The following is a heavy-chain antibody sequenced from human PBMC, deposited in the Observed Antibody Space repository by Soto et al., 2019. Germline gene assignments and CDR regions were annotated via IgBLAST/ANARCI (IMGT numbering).Heavy chain of an antibody. CDR1: GGSISSYY. J-gene: IGHJ4*02. CDR3: ARDHPHSYGVYYFDY. CDR2: IYSSGST. Sequence: SETPSLTCTVSGGSISSYYWGLVRQPPGKGLEWIGYIYSSGSTHYNPSLQNRVTISIDTSKNQVSLKVNSVTAADTAVYYCARDHPHSYGVYYFDYWGQGTPVTVSS. V-gene: IGHV4-59*01. D-gene: IGHD5-18*01.